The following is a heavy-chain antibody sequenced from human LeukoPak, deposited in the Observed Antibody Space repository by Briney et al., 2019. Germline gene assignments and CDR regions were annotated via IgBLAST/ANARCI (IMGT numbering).Heavy chain of an antibody. D-gene: IGHD3-10*01. J-gene: IGHJ4*02. Sequence: SETPSLTCTVSGGSISSGSYYWSWIRQPAGKGLEWIGRIYTSGSTNYNPSLKSRVTISVDMSKKQFSLKLSSVTAADTAVYYCAGNYYGSGSYYSEDRYWGQGTLVTVSS. CDR3: AGNYYGSGSYYSEDRY. V-gene: IGHV4-61*02. CDR2: IYTSGST. CDR1: GGSISSGSYY.